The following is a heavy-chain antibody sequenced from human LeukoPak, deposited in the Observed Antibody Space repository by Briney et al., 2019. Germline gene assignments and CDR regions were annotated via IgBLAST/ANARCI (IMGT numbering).Heavy chain of an antibody. D-gene: IGHD4-17*01. CDR3: ARDVHYGDYDEGPDWFDP. Sequence: GGSLRLSCAASGFTFSSYSMNWVRQAPGKGLEWVSSISSSSSYIYYADSVKGRFTISRDNAKNSLYLQMNSLRAEDTAVYYCARDVHYGDYDEGPDWFDPWGQGTLVTVSS. CDR1: GFTFSSYS. V-gene: IGHV3-21*01. J-gene: IGHJ5*02. CDR2: ISSSSSYI.